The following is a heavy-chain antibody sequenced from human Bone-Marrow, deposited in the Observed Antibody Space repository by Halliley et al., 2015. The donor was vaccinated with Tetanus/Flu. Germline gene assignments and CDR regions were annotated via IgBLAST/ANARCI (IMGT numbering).Heavy chain of an antibody. CDR2: IHYGGTT. V-gene: IGHV4-59*12. Sequence: TLSLTCTVSGGSISSYYWSWLRQSPGKGLEWIGYIHYGGTTNYNPSLKSRVTISDDTSKNQFSLKMTSVTAADTAVYYCARDSSGLRGYYYYGMDVWGQGTTVTVSS. J-gene: IGHJ6*02. CDR3: ARDSSGLRGYYYYGMDV. D-gene: IGHD6-19*01. CDR1: GGSISSYY.